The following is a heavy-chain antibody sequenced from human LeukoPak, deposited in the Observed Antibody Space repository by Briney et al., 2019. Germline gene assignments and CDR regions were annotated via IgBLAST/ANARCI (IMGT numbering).Heavy chain of an antibody. Sequence: KPSETLSLTCAVYGGSFSGYYWSWIRQPPGKGLEWIGEINHSGSANYNPSLKSRVTISVDTSKNQFSLKLSSVTAADTAVYYCARASIAARPFDYWGRGTLVTVSS. CDR1: GGSFSGYY. V-gene: IGHV4-34*01. CDR3: ARASIAARPFDY. CDR2: INHSGSA. J-gene: IGHJ4*02. D-gene: IGHD6-6*01.